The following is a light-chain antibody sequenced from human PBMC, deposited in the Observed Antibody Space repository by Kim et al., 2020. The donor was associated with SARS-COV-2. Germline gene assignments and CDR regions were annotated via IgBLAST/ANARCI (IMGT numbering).Light chain of an antibody. CDR2: KDS. V-gene: IGLV3-25*03. Sequence: VSPGQTARITCSGDALPKQYAYWYQQKPGQAPGLVIYKDSERPSGIPERFSGSSSGTTVTLTISGVQAEDEADYYCQTADSSGTGVFGGGTKVTV. CDR3: QTADSSGTGV. CDR1: ALPKQY. J-gene: IGLJ3*02.